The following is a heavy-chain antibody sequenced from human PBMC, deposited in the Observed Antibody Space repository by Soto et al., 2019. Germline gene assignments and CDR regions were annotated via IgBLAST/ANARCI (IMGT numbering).Heavy chain of an antibody. D-gene: IGHD2-2*01. CDR3: ARVGYDIVVVPAATQLPDYGDYESAFDP. V-gene: IGHV1-18*01. CDR1: GYTFTSYG. Sequence: GASVKVSCKASGYTFTSYGISWVRQAPGQGLEWMGWISAYNGNTNYAQKLQGRVTMTTDTSTSTAYMELRSLRSDDTAVYYCARVGYDIVVVPAATQLPDYGDYESAFDPWGQGTLVTVSS. J-gene: IGHJ5*02. CDR2: ISAYNGNT.